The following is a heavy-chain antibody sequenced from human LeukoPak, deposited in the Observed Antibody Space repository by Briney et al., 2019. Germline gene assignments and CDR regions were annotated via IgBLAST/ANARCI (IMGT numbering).Heavy chain of an antibody. CDR1: GFTFSSYA. CDR2: ISGSGGST. J-gene: IGHJ4*02. CDR3: AKRYGSGSYGYFDY. V-gene: IGHV3-23*01. Sequence: PGGSLRLSCAASGFTFSSYAMSWVRQAPGKGLEWVSAISGSGGSTYYTDSVKGRFTISRDNSKNTLYLQMNSLRAEDTAVYYCAKRYGSGSYGYFDYWGQGTLVTVSS. D-gene: IGHD3-10*01.